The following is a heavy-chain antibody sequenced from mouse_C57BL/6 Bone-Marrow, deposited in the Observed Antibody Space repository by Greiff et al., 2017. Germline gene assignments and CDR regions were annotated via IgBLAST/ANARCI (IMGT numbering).Heavy chain of an antibody. J-gene: IGHJ3*01. CDR1: GFTFTDYW. CDR2: IYPGSGSI. D-gene: IGHD3-2*02. Sequence: QVQLQQPGADLVQPGASVKMSCAASGFTFTDYWITWVKQTPGQGLEWIGDIYPGSGSINYNEKFTSKATLTVDTSSSAAYMQLRGLTSEDSAVYYCARGAQATGFAYWGQGTLVTVSA. CDR3: ARGAQATGFAY. V-gene: IGHV1-55*01.